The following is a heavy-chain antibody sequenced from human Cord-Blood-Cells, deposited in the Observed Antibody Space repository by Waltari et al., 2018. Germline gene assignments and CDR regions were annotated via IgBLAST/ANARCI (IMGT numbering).Heavy chain of an antibody. J-gene: IGHJ4*02. CDR2: ISSSSSYI. V-gene: IGHV3-21*01. D-gene: IGHD5-18*01. CDR3: ARDRIQLWLGGVGFDY. Sequence: EVQLVESGGGLVKPGGSLRLSCAASGFTFSSYSMNWVRQAPGKGLVLVFSISSSSSYIHYADSVKGRFTISRDDAKNSLYLQMNSLRAEDTAVYYCARDRIQLWLGGVGFDYWGQGTLVTVSS. CDR1: GFTFSSYS.